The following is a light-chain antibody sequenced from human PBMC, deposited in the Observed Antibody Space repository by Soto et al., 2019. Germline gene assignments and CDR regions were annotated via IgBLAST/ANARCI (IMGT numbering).Light chain of an antibody. J-gene: IGLJ7*01. CDR1: TSNIVAGYD. V-gene: IGLV1-40*01. CDR2: GNS. CDR3: QSYDSSLSGAV. Sequence: QSVLTQPPSVSGAPGQRVTISCTGSTSNIVAGYDVHWYHQLPGTAPKLLIYGNSNRPSGVPDRFSGSKSGTSASLAITGLQAEDEADYYCQSYDSSLSGAVFGGGTQLTVL.